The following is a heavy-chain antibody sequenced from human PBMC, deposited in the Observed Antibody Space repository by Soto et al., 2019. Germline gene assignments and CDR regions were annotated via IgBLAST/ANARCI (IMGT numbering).Heavy chain of an antibody. V-gene: IGHV5-51*01. Sequence: EVQLVQSGAEVKKPGESLKISCKGSGYSFTSYWIGWVRQMPGKGLEWMGIIYPGDSDTRYSPSFQGQVTISADKSISTAYLQWSSLKASDTAMYYCARRSSSSSWSLNSRWAYYGMDVWGQGTTVTVSS. CDR3: ARRSSSSSWSLNSRWAYYGMDV. CDR2: IYPGDSDT. J-gene: IGHJ6*02. CDR1: GYSFTSYW. D-gene: IGHD6-13*01.